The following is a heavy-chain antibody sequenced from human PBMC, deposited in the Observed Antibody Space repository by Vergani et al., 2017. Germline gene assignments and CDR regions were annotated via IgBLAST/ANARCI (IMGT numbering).Heavy chain of an antibody. J-gene: IGHJ3*02. D-gene: IGHD6-19*01. CDR3: ARGVEGTGGAFDI. V-gene: IGHV3-74*01. CDR1: GFTFCSYW. CDR2: INSDGSST. Sequence: EVQLVESGGGLVQPGGSLRLSCAASGFTFCSYWMHWVRQAPGKGLVWFSRINSDGSSTSYAASVKGRFTISRDNAKNTLYQQMNSLRAEDTAVYYCARGVEGTGGAFDIWGQGTMVTVSS.